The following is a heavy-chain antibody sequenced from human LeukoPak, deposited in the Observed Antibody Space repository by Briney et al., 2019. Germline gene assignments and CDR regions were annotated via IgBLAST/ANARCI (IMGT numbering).Heavy chain of an antibody. Sequence: ASVKVSCKASGYTFTSYDINWVRQATGQGLEWMGWMNPNSGNTGYAQKFQGRVTMTRNTSISTAYMELSSLRSEDTAVYYCARGDGLEILSSSWPPPGFDYWGQGTLVTVSS. D-gene: IGHD6-13*01. CDR2: MNPNSGNT. V-gene: IGHV1-8*01. CDR1: GYTFTSYD. J-gene: IGHJ4*02. CDR3: ARGDGLEILSSSWPPPGFDY.